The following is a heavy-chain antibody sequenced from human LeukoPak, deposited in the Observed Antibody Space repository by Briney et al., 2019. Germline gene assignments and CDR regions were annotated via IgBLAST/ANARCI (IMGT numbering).Heavy chain of an antibody. Sequence: GGSLRLSCAASGFTFSSYGMHWVRQAPGKGLEWEAVISYDGSNKYYADSVKGRFTISRDNSKNTLYLQMNSLRAEDTAVYYCAKGYCSSTSCHFDYWGQGTLVTVSS. CDR3: AKGYCSSTSCHFDY. CDR2: ISYDGSNK. J-gene: IGHJ4*02. D-gene: IGHD2-2*01. CDR1: GFTFSSYG. V-gene: IGHV3-30*18.